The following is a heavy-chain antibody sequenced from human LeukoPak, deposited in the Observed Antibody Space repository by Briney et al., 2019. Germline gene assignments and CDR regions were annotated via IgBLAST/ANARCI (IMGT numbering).Heavy chain of an antibody. D-gene: IGHD3-10*02. CDR1: GFTFRNYA. CDR3: AELGITMIGGV. Sequence: GGSRRLSFAAPGFTFRNYAMHWVRKAPGKGLEYVSAISSSGDRTYNANSVKGRFTISRDNAKNSLYLQMNSLRAEDTAVYYCAELGITMIGGVWGKGTTVTISS. V-gene: IGHV3-64*01. CDR2: ISSSGDRT. J-gene: IGHJ6*04.